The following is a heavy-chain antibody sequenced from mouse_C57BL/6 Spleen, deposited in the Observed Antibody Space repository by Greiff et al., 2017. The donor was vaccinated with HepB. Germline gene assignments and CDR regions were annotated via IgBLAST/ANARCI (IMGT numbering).Heavy chain of an antibody. Sequence: VQLQQSGAELVRPGASVKLSCTASGFNIKDDYMHWVKQRTEQGLEWIGWIDPENGDTEYASKFQGKATITADTSSNTAYLQLSSLTSEDTAVYYCTTGSNYVYAMDYWGQGTSVTVSS. V-gene: IGHV14-4*01. D-gene: IGHD2-5*01. CDR3: TTGSNYVYAMDY. CDR2: IDPENGDT. CDR1: GFNIKDDY. J-gene: IGHJ4*01.